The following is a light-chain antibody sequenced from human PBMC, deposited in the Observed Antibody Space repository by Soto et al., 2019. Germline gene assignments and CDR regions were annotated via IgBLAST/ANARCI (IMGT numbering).Light chain of an antibody. CDR2: DTS. Sequence: EIVLTQSPATLSLSPGERATLSCRASQGVRNYLIWYQQKPGLAPRLLIYDTSTRATGIPARFSGSGSGTEYTLTISSLEPEDFAVYYCQQRSSWPLTFGGGTKVKIK. CDR3: QQRSSWPLT. J-gene: IGKJ4*01. CDR1: QGVRNY. V-gene: IGKV3-11*01.